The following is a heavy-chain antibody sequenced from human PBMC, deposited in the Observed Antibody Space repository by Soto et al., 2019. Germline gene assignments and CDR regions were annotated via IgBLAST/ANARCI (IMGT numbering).Heavy chain of an antibody. CDR3: TRLDISGNYYDY. D-gene: IGHD3-22*01. Sequence: GGSLRLSCVASGFTLSGSAVHWVRQASGKGLEWVGRIRSKAFSYATAYAASVKGRFTISRDDSKNTAYLQMTSLKTEDTAVYYCTRLDISGNYYDYWGQGTLVTVSS. CDR2: IRSKAFSYAT. CDR1: GFTLSGSA. J-gene: IGHJ4*02. V-gene: IGHV3-73*01.